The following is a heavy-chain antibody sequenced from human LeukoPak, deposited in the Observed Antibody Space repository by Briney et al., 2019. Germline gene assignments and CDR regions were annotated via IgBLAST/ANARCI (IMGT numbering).Heavy chain of an antibody. J-gene: IGHJ4*02. CDR3: AKDHQYDFDY. Sequence: AAVTVSCKASGYSFATHGISWVRQAPGQGLEWMGWIGAYNGNTKYAQKFQGRVTMTTEISTSTAYMELRSLRSDDTALYYCAKDHQYDFDYWGQGTLVTASS. V-gene: IGHV1-18*01. D-gene: IGHD2-15*01. CDR1: GYSFATHG. CDR2: IGAYNGNT.